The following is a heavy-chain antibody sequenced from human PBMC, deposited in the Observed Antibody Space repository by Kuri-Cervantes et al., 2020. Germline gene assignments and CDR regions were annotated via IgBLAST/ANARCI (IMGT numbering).Heavy chain of an antibody. CDR3: ARVGLELGGMDV. CDR1: GFPFSNYA. Sequence: GESLKISCAASGFPFSNYAMNWVRQAPGKGLEWVSVISGSGGSTYCADSVKGRFTISRDNSKNTLYLQMNSLRAEDTAVYYCARVGLELGGMDVWGQGTTVTVSS. J-gene: IGHJ6*02. V-gene: IGHV3-23*01. CDR2: ISGSGGST. D-gene: IGHD1-7*01.